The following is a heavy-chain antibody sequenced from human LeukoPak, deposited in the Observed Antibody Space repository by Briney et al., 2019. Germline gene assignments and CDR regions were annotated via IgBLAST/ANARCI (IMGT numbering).Heavy chain of an antibody. CDR2: ISAYNGNT. Sequence: ASVKVSCKASGYTFTSYGISWVRQAPGQGLEWMGWISAYNGNTNYAQKLQGRVTMTTDTSTSTAYMELRSLRSDDTAVYYRARDGDYYGSGSYYPYYYYYYMDVWGKGTTVTISS. V-gene: IGHV1-18*01. CDR1: GYTFTSYG. CDR3: ARDGDYYGSGSYYPYYYYYYMDV. D-gene: IGHD3-10*01. J-gene: IGHJ6*03.